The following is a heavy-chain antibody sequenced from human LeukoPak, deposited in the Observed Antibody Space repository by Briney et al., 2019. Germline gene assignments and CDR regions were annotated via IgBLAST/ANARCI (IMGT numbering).Heavy chain of an antibody. CDR2: INHSGST. V-gene: IGHV4-34*01. D-gene: IGHD3-22*01. J-gene: IGHJ4*02. CDR1: GGSFSGYY. Sequence: PSETLSLTCAVYGGSFSGYYWSWIRQPPGKGLEWIGEINHSGSTNYNPSLKSRVTISVDTSKNQFSLKLSSVTAADTAVYYCARTYYYDSSGYYESLSFDYWGQGTLVTVSS. CDR3: ARTYYYDSSGYYESLSFDY.